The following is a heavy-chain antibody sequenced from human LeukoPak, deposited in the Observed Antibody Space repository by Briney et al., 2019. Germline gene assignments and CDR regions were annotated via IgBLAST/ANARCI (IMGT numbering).Heavy chain of an antibody. CDR1: GFTFSNAW. J-gene: IGHJ4*02. D-gene: IGHD3-3*01. Sequence: GGSLRLSCAASGFTFSNAWVSGVRHAPGKGLEWVGRIKSKTDGGTTDYAAPVKGRFTISRDDSKNTLYVQMNSLKTEDTAVYYGTTESQSTYYDFWSGYYTGDYWGQGTLVTVSS. V-gene: IGHV3-15*01. CDR2: IKSKTDGGTT. CDR3: TTESQSTYYDFWSGYYTGDY.